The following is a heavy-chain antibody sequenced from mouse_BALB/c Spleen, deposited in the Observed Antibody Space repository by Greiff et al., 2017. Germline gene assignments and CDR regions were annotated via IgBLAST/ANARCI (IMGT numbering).Heavy chain of an antibody. D-gene: IGHD2-14*01. V-gene: IGHV6-6*02. CDR2: IRLKSDNYAT. Sequence: EVHLVESGGGLVQPGGSMKLSCVASGFTFSSYWMSWVRQSPEKGLEWVAEIRLKSDNYATHYAESVKGKFTISRDDSKSRLYLQMNSLRAEDTGIYYCTGYYRYEAWFAYWGQGTLVTVSA. CDR3: TGYYRYEAWFAY. J-gene: IGHJ3*01. CDR1: GFTFSSYW.